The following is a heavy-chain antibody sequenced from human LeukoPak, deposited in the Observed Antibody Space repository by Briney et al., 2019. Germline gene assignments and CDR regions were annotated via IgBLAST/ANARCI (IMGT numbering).Heavy chain of an antibody. CDR1: GISFSSHW. J-gene: IGHJ4*02. V-gene: IGHV3-74*01. Sequence: GGSLRLSCAASGISFSSHWMHWVRQAPGKGLVWVAHISRDGSSTTYADSVKGRFTISRDNAKNSLYLQMNSLRAEDTAVYYCARERYYYDSSGFDYWGQGTLVTVSS. D-gene: IGHD3-22*01. CDR3: ARERYYYDSSGFDY. CDR2: ISRDGSST.